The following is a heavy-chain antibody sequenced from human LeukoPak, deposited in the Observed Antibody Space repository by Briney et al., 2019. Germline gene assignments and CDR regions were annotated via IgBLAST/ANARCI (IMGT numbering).Heavy chain of an antibody. CDR2: IKSKTDGGTT. CDR1: GFTFSNAW. D-gene: IGHD3-10*01. J-gene: IGHJ6*03. CDR3: TTEKHELLWFGNYYYMVV. V-gene: IGHV3-15*01. Sequence: GGSLRLSCVASGFTFSNAWMSWVRQARGKGLEWVGRIKSKTDGGTTDYAAPVKGRFTISRDDSKNTLYLQMNSLKTEDTAVYYCTTEKHELLWFGNYYYMVVWGKGTTVTVSS.